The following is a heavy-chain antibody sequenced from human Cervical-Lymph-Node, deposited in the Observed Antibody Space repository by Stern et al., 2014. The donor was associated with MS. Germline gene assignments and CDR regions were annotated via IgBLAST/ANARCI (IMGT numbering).Heavy chain of an antibody. CDR2: IKQDGSEK. J-gene: IGHJ5*02. CDR1: GFTFSSYW. D-gene: IGHD6-19*01. Sequence: VQLVESGGGLVQPGGSLRLSCAASGFTFSSYWMSWVRQAPGKGLEWVANIKQDGSEKYYVDSVKGRFTISRDNAKNSLYLQMNSLRAEDTAVYYCARVFAPRRIAVVRNWFDPWGQGTLVTVSS. CDR3: ARVFAPRRIAVVRNWFDP. V-gene: IGHV3-7*01.